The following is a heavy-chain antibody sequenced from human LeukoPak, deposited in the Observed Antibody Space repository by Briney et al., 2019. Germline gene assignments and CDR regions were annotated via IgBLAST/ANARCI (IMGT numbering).Heavy chain of an antibody. CDR1: GYTFTSYG. CDR3: AAGYFDWLSPHYYYYYGMDV. Sequence: ASVKVSCKASGYTFTSYGISWVRQAPGQGLEWMGWISAYSGNTNYAQKLQGRVTMTTDTSTSTAYMELRSLRSDDTAVYYCAAGYFDWLSPHYYYYYGMDVWGQGTTVTVSS. CDR2: ISAYSGNT. V-gene: IGHV1-18*01. J-gene: IGHJ6*02. D-gene: IGHD3-9*01.